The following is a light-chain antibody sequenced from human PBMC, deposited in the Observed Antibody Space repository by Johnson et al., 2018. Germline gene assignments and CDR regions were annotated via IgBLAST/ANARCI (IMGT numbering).Light chain of an antibody. Sequence: QSVLTQPPSVSAAPGQKVTISCSGSSSNIGNNYVSWYQQLPGTAPKLLIYENNKRPSGIPDRFSGSKSGTSATLAITGLQTGDEADHYCGTWASSRRAGNVFGTGTKVTVL. CDR3: GTWASSRRAGNV. V-gene: IGLV1-51*02. CDR2: ENN. CDR1: SSNIGNNY. J-gene: IGLJ1*01.